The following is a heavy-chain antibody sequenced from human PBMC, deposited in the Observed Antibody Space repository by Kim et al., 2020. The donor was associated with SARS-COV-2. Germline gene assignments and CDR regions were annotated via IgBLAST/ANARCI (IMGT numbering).Heavy chain of an antibody. CDR2: ISSSATYT. V-gene: IGHV3-11*03. CDR3: ARSRPYYDILTGYYYYYYYGMAV. CDR1: GFTFSDYY. J-gene: IGHJ6*02. D-gene: IGHD3-9*01. Sequence: GGSLRLSCAASGFTFSDYYMSWIRQAPGKGLEWVSYISSSATYTNYADSVKGRFTISRDDAKNSLFLQMNSLRGEDTAVYYCARSRPYYDILTGYYYYYYYGMAVWGQGTTVTVSS.